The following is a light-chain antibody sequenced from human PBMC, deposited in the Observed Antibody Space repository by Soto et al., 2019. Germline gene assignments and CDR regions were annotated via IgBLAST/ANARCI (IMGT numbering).Light chain of an antibody. CDR2: DVS. J-gene: IGLJ2*01. Sequence: QSVLTQPASVSGSPGQSITISCTGTSSDVGGYNYVSWYQQHPGKAPKLMIYDVSNRPSGVSNRFSGSKSGNTASLTSSGLQAEAEDDYYCSSFTSSTTPVFGGGTKLTVL. CDR3: SSFTSSTTPV. CDR1: SSDVGGYNY. V-gene: IGLV2-14*01.